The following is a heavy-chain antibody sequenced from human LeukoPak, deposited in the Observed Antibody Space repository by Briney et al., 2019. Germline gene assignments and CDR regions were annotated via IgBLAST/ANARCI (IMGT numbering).Heavy chain of an antibody. CDR1: GGSISSYY. D-gene: IGHD3-16*02. J-gene: IGHJ3*02. CDR3: AIAANDYDYVWGSCRYTPHAFDI. V-gene: IGHV4-59*12. Sequence: SETLSLTCTVSGGSISSYYWSWIRQPPGKGLEWIGYIYYSGSTNYNPSLKSRVTISVDTSKNQFSLKLSSVTAADTAVYYCAIAANDYDYVWGSCRYTPHAFDIWGQGTMVTVSS. CDR2: IYYSGST.